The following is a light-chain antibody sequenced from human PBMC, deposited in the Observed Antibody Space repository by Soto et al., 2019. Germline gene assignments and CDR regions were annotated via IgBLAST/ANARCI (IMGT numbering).Light chain of an antibody. CDR2: QDT. V-gene: IGLV3-1*01. CDR1: KLGNKY. J-gene: IGLJ2*01. Sequence: SYELTQPPSVSVSPGQTASITCSGHKLGNKYACWYQRKPGQSPVLVIYQDTKRPSGIPERFSGSNSGNTATLTISGTQAMDEADYYCQAWDSSTVVVGGGTKLTVL. CDR3: QAWDSSTVV.